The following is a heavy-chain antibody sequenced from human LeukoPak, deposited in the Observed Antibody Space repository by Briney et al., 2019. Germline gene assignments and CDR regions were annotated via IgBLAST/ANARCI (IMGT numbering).Heavy chain of an antibody. CDR3: ARGPIQLWIHNAMDV. CDR1: GFTFGDHA. Sequence: QLGRSLRLSCTGSGFTFGDHAMSWVRQAPGKGLEWVGFIRSKAYRGTTEYAASVKGRFTISRDDSASIAYLQMNSLRTEDTAVYYCARGPIQLWIHNAMDVWGQGTTVTVSS. V-gene: IGHV3-49*04. J-gene: IGHJ6*02. CDR2: IRSKAYRGTT. D-gene: IGHD5-18*01.